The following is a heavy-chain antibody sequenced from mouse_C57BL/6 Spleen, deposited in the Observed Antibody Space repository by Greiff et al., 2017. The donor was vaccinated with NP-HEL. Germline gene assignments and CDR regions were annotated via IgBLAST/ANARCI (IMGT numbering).Heavy chain of an antibody. V-gene: IGHV5-17*01. CDR3: ARRSNPAWFAY. CDR1: GFTFSDYG. CDR2: ISSGSSTI. Sequence: EVMLVESGGGLVKPGGSLKLSCAASGFTFSDYGMHWVRQAPEKGLEWVAYISSGSSTIYYADTVKGRFTISRDNAKNTLFLQMTSLRSEDTAMYYCARRSNPAWFAYWGQGTLVTVSA. J-gene: IGHJ3*01. D-gene: IGHD2-5*01.